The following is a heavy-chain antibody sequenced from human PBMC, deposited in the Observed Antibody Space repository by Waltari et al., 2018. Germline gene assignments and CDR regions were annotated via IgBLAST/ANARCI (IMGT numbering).Heavy chain of an antibody. D-gene: IGHD3-10*01. V-gene: IGHV3-74*01. Sequence: EVQLVESGGGLVQPGGSLRLSCTGSGFTFSTSWIHWVRKAPGKGLVWASRLNDDGTSTIYADSVKGRFTISKDNARNTVYLQMNGLGAEDTALYYCARAGYLGAFDIWGQGTMVIVSS. J-gene: IGHJ3*02. CDR1: GFTFSTSW. CDR2: LNDDGTST. CDR3: ARAGYLGAFDI.